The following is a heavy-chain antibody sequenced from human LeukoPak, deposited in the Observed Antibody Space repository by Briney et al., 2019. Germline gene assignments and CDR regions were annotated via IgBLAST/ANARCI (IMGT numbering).Heavy chain of an antibody. CDR3: ARGYSYGTWWDY. J-gene: IGHJ4*02. CDR2: ISAYNGNT. Sequence: GASVKVSCKASGYTFTSYGISWVRQAPGQGLEWMGWISAYNGNTNYAQKFQGRVTMTRNTSISTVYMELSSLRSEDTAVYYCARGYSYGTWWDYWGQGTLVTVSS. V-gene: IGHV1-18*01. D-gene: IGHD5-18*01. CDR1: GYTFTSYG.